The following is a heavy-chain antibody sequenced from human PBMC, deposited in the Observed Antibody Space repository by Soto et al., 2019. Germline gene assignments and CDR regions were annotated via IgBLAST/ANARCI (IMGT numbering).Heavy chain of an antibody. J-gene: IGHJ6*02. CDR1: GFGFSRHG. V-gene: IGHV3-30-3*01. D-gene: IGHD6-19*01. CDR3: ARDRSSTYYYYGMDL. CDR2: ISYDGSNQ. Sequence: VGSLRLSCAASGFGFSRHGMHGVRQAPGKGLEWVAVISYDGSNQDYADSVKGRFSISRDNSKNTVYLQMNSLRVEDSAVYYCARDRSSTYYYYGMDLWGQGTTVTVS.